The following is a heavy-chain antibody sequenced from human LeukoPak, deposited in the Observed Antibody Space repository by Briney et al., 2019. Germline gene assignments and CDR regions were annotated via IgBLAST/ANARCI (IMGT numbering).Heavy chain of an antibody. CDR1: GGTFSSYA. Sequence: SVKVSCKASGGTFSSYAISWVRQAPGQGLEWMGGIIPIFGTANYAQKFQGRVTITADESTSTAYMELSSLRSEDTALYHCARGFYVWGSYRSPQPIDYWGQGTLVTVSS. CDR3: ARGFYVWGSYRSPQPIDY. J-gene: IGHJ4*02. V-gene: IGHV1-69*13. D-gene: IGHD3-16*02. CDR2: IIPIFGTA.